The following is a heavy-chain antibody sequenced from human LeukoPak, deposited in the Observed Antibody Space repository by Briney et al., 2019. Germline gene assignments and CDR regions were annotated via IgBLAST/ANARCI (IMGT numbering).Heavy chain of an antibody. Sequence: PSETLSLTCTVSGGSIISSTFYWGWVRQPPGKGLEWIGSIYYSGSTYYSPSLKSRVTISVDTSKNQFSLKVNSVTAADTAVYYCARDTAFGVAGYYYYGMDVWGQGTTVTVSS. D-gene: IGHD3-3*01. V-gene: IGHV4-39*07. CDR2: IYYSGST. CDR3: ARDTAFGVAGYYYYGMDV. J-gene: IGHJ6*02. CDR1: GGSIISSTFY.